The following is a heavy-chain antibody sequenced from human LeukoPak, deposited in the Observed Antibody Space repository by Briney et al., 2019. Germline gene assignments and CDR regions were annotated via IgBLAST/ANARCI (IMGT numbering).Heavy chain of an antibody. Sequence: PGGSLRLSCAASGFTFSSYAMSWVRQAPGKGLEWVSAISGSGGSTYYADSVKGRFTISRDNSKNTLYLQMNSLRAEDTAVYYCAKDVGSSSWYIGYYYYGMDVWGQGTTVTVSS. CDR3: AKDVGSSSWYIGYYYYGMDV. D-gene: IGHD6-13*01. CDR1: GFTFSSYA. CDR2: ISGSGGST. J-gene: IGHJ6*02. V-gene: IGHV3-23*01.